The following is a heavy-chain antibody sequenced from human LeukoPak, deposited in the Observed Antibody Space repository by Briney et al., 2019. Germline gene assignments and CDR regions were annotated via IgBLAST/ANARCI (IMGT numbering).Heavy chain of an antibody. D-gene: IGHD3-10*01. Sequence: GGSLRLSCAASGFTFSSYGMHWVRQAPGKGLEWVVVISYDGSNKYYADSVKGRFTISRDNSKNTLYLQMNSLRAEDTAVYYCAREPNYYGSGSYTGDYWGQGTLVTVFS. CDR3: AREPNYYGSGSYTGDY. CDR2: ISYDGSNK. CDR1: GFTFSSYG. J-gene: IGHJ4*02. V-gene: IGHV3-30*03.